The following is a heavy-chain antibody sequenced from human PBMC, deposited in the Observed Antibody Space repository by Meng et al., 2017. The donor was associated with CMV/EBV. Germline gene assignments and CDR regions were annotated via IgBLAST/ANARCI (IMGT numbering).Heavy chain of an antibody. CDR1: GFTFSSYD. Sequence: GESLKISCAASGFTFSSYDMHWVRHATGKGLEWVSAIGTAGDTYYPGSVKGRFTISRENAKNSLYLQMNSLRAGDTAVYYCARGTPDITMIVPPVAFDIWGQGTMVTVSS. CDR2: IGTAGDT. D-gene: IGHD3-22*01. V-gene: IGHV3-13*01. J-gene: IGHJ3*02. CDR3: ARGTPDITMIVPPVAFDI.